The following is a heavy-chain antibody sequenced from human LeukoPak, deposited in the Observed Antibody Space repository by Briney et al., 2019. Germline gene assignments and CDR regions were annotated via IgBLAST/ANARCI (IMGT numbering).Heavy chain of an antibody. CDR2: IYYSGST. V-gene: IGHV4-59*01. Sequence: PSETLSLTCTVSGGSISSYYWSWIRQPPGKGLEWIGYIYYSGSTNYNPSLKSRVTISVDTSKNQFSLKLSSVTAADTAVYYCARDNSSGWSYYFDYWGQGTLVTVSS. CDR3: ARDNSSGWSYYFDY. J-gene: IGHJ4*02. CDR1: GGSISSYY. D-gene: IGHD6-19*01.